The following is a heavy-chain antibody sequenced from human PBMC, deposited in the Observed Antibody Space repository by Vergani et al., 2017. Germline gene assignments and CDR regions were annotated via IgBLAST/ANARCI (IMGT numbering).Heavy chain of an antibody. CDR1: GFTFSSYS. V-gene: IGHV3-21*04. Sequence: EVQLVESGGGLVKPGGSLRLSCAASGFTFSSYSMNWVRQAPGKGLEWVSSISSSSSYIYYADSVKGRFTISRDNAKNSLYLQMSSLRSEDTAVYYCAVVVVPAAPHYYYYYMDVWGKGTTVTVSS. CDR2: ISSSSSYI. D-gene: IGHD2-2*01. CDR3: AVVVVPAAPHYYYYYMDV. J-gene: IGHJ6*03.